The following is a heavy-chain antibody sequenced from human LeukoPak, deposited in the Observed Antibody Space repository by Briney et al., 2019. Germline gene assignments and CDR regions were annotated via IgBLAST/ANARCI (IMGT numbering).Heavy chain of an antibody. V-gene: IGHV4-34*01. CDR2: INHSGST. CDR1: GGSSSGYY. D-gene: IGHD2-2*01. Sequence: SETLSLTCAVYGGSSSGYYWSWIRQPPGKGLEWIGEINHSGSTNYNPSLKSRVTISVDTSKNQFSLKLSSVTAADTAVYYCARSGIVVVPAAMGSAFDIWGQGTMVTVSS. J-gene: IGHJ3*02. CDR3: ARSGIVVVPAAMGSAFDI.